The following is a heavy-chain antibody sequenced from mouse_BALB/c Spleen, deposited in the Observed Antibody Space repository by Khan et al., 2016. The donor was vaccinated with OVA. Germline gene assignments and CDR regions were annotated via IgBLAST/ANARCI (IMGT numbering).Heavy chain of an antibody. CDR2: INTYTGEP. Sequence: QIQLVQSGPELKKPGETVKISCKASGYTFTNYGMNWVKQAPGKGLKWMGFINTYTGEPNYADDFKGRFAFSLDTSASTAYLQINNLKNEDTSTYFCARVGYSGTMDYWGQGTSVTVSS. CDR3: ARVGYSGTMDY. D-gene: IGHD2-14*01. V-gene: IGHV9-3-1*01. CDR1: GYTFTNYG. J-gene: IGHJ4*01.